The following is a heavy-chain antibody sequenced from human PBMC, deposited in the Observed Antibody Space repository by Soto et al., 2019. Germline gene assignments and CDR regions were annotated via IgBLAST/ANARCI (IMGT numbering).Heavy chain of an antibody. J-gene: IGHJ2*01. CDR2: ISAYNGNT. V-gene: IGHV1-18*01. D-gene: IGHD3-22*01. Sequence: QVQLVQSGAEVKKPGASVKVSCKASGYTFTSYGISWVRQAPGQGLEWMGWISAYNGNTNYAQKLQGRVTMTTDTSTSTAYMELRSLRSDDTAVYYCARLGFFNYYDSTGSLWYFDLWGRGTLVTVSS. CDR3: ARLGFFNYYDSTGSLWYFDL. CDR1: GYTFTSYG.